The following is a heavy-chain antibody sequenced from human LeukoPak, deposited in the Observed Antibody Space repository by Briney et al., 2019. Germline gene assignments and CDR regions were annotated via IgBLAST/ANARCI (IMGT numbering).Heavy chain of an antibody. Sequence: PSETLSLTCGVNGESFNGYYWTWIRQSPGKGLEWIGEINNIGHTNYNPSLKSRVTISLDTSQKQFSLKVSSVTAADTAVYYCARGEGNDYVWGSFYYYLGVWGKGTTVIVS. J-gene: IGHJ6*03. CDR2: INNIGHT. CDR3: ARGEGNDYVWGSFYYYLGV. V-gene: IGHV4-34*01. CDR1: GESFNGYY. D-gene: IGHD3-16*01.